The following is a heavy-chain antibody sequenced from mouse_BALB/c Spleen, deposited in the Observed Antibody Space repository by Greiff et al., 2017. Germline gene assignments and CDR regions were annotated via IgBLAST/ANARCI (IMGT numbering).Heavy chain of an antibody. V-gene: IGHV3-2*02. CDR3: ARSEYRSPYAMDY. D-gene: IGHD2-14*01. CDR1: GYSITSDYA. J-gene: IGHJ4*01. Sequence: VQLQQSGPGLVKPSQSLSLTCTVTGYSITSDYAWNWIRQFPGNKLEWMGYISYSGSTSYNPSLKSRISITRDTSKNQFFLQLNSVTTEDTATYYCARSEYRSPYAMDYWGQGTSVTVSS. CDR2: ISYSGST.